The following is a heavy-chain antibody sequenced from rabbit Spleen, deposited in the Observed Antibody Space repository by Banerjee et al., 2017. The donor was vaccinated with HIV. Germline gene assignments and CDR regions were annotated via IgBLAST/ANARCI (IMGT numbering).Heavy chain of an antibody. CDR3: ARDPGTSFSTYGMDL. Sequence: QSLEESGGDLVKPGASLTLTCKASGFSFNSGYDMCWVRQAPGKGLEWIACIGAGSSGSTYSATWAKGRFTISKTSSTTVTLQMTSLTAADTATYFCARDPGTSFSTYGMDLWGQGTLVTVS. CDR2: IGAGSSGST. D-gene: IGHD8-1*01. J-gene: IGHJ6*01. V-gene: IGHV1S40*01. CDR1: GFSFNSGYD.